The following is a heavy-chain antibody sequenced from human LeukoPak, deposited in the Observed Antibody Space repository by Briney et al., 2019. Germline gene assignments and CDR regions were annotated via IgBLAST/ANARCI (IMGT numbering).Heavy chain of an antibody. CDR2: SSGSGGST. Sequence: GGSLRLSCAASGFTFSSYAMSWVRQAPGKGLEWVSSSSGSGGSTYYADSVKGRFTISRDNSKNTLYLQMNSLRAEDTAVYYCASRDPCSGGDCFGLGYWGQGTLVTVSS. V-gene: IGHV3-23*01. D-gene: IGHD2-21*02. J-gene: IGHJ4*02. CDR3: ASRDPCSGGDCFGLGY. CDR1: GFTFSSYA.